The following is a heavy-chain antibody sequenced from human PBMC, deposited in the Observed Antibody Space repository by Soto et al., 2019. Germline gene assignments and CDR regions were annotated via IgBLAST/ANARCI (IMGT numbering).Heavy chain of an antibody. J-gene: IGHJ5*02. CDR1: GYTFTGYY. Sequence: ASVKVSCKASGYTFTGYYMHGVRQAPGQGLEWMGWINPNSGGANYAQKFQGRVTMTRDTPISTAYLELSRLRSDDTAVYYCARVLGLPAAIPRFDPWGQGTLVTVSS. D-gene: IGHD2-2*01. CDR3: ARVLGLPAAIPRFDP. V-gene: IGHV1-2*02. CDR2: INPNSGGA.